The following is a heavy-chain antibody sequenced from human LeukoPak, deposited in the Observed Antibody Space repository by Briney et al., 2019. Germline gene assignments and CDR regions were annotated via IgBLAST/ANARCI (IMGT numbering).Heavy chain of an antibody. V-gene: IGHV3-64*01. CDR2: ISSNGGST. Sequence: SGGSLRLSCAASGFTFSHYAMHWVRQAPGEGLEYVSAISSNGGSTYYANSVKGRFTISRDNSKNTLYLQMGSLRAEDMGVYYCARDSITVSVGAFDIWGQGTMVIVSS. CDR1: GFTFSHYA. J-gene: IGHJ3*02. CDR3: ARDSITVSVGAFDI. D-gene: IGHD2-2*01.